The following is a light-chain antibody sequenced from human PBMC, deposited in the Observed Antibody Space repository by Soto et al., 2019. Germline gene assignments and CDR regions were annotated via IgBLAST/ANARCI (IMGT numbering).Light chain of an antibody. V-gene: IGLV2-14*01. J-gene: IGLJ2*01. CDR2: EVS. CDR1: SSDVGGYNY. CDR3: SSYTSSSPVV. Sequence: QSALTQPASVSGSPGQSITISCTGTSSDVGGYNYASWYQQHPGKAPKLMIYEVSDRPSGVSNRFSGSNSGNTASLTISGLQADDEADYYCSSYTSSSPVVFGGGTKLTVL.